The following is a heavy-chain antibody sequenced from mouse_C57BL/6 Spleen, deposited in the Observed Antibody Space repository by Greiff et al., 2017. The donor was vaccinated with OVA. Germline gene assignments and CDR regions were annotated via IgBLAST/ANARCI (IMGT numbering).Heavy chain of an antibody. CDR3: APYGNYGAMDY. V-gene: IGHV1-80*01. CDR2: IYPGDGDT. J-gene: IGHJ4*01. CDR1: GYAFSSYW. Sequence: VQVVESGAELVKPGASVKISCKASGYAFSSYWMNWVKQRPGKGLEWIGQIYPGDGDTNYNGKFKGKATLTADKSSSTAYMQLSSLTSEDSAVYFCAPYGNYGAMDYWGQGTSVTVSS. D-gene: IGHD2-1*01.